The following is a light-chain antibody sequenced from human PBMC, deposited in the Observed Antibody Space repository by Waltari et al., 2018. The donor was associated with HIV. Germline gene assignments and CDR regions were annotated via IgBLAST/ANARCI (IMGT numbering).Light chain of an antibody. CDR1: SSDVFNYNY. J-gene: IGLJ1*01. CDR2: DVR. CDR3: SAYTRSSTYV. V-gene: IGLV2-14*01. Sequence: QSTLTQPVSVSGSPGQSLTLSCTGTSSDVFNYNYVSWYQQHPDRAPKLMIYDVRNRPSGVSNRCSGSKAGNTDSLTISGLQAEDEADYYCSAYTRSSTYVFGTGTKVTVL.